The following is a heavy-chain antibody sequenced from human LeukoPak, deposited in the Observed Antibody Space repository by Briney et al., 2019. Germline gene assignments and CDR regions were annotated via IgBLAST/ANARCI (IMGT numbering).Heavy chain of an antibody. V-gene: IGHV1-2*02. CDR2: INLNSGGT. CDR3: ARAGYSSSRYTDWFDP. Sequence: GASVKVSCKASGYTFTGYYMHWVRQAPGQGLEWMGWINLNSGGTNYAQKFQGRVTMTRDTSISTAYMELSRLRSDDTAVYYCARAGYSSSRYTDWFDPWGQGTLVTVSS. CDR1: GYTFTGYY. J-gene: IGHJ5*02. D-gene: IGHD6-13*01.